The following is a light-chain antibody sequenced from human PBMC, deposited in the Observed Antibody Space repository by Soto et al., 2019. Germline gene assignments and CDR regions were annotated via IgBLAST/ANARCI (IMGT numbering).Light chain of an antibody. J-gene: IGKJ1*01. CDR1: QSLLHSNGYNY. V-gene: IGKV2-28*01. Sequence: DIVMTQSPLSLPVTPVDPASISCSSSQSLLHSNGYNYLDWYLQKPGQSPQLLIYLGSNRASGVPDRFSGSGSGTDFTLKISRVEAEDVGVYYCMQPLQSWTFGQGTKVDIK. CDR2: LGS. CDR3: MQPLQSWT.